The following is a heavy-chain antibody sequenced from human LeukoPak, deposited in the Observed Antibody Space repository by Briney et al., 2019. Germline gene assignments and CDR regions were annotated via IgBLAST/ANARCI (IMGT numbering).Heavy chain of an antibody. CDR1: GGSFSGYY. CDR2: INHSGST. Sequence: SETLSLTCAVYGGSFSGYYWSWIRQPPGKGLERIGEINHSGSTNYNPSLKSRVTISVDTSKNQFSLKLSSVTAADTAVYYCARVGITMVRGVRYFDYWGQGTLVTVSS. J-gene: IGHJ4*02. CDR3: ARVGITMVRGVRYFDY. D-gene: IGHD3-10*01. V-gene: IGHV4-34*01.